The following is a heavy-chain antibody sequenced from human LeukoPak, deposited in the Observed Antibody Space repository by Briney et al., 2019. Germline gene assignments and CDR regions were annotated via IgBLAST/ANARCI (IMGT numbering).Heavy chain of an antibody. Sequence: PGGSLRLSCAASGFTSSNYAMNCVRQAPGKGLEWVSVLIGSSGSTDYADSVKGRFTISRDNSKNTVFLQMNSLRAEDTAISYCAKGAYDYIEIGYFDSWGQGTLVTVSS. J-gene: IGHJ4*02. CDR3: AKGAYDYIEIGYFDS. CDR1: GFTSSNYA. CDR2: LIGSSGST. V-gene: IGHV3-23*01. D-gene: IGHD5-12*01.